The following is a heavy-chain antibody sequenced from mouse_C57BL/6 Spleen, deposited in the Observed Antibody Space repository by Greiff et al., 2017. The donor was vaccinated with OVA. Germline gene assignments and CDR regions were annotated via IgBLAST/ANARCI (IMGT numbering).Heavy chain of an antibody. CDR2: ISAGGSYT. CDR1: GFTFSSYA. V-gene: IGHV5-4*03. J-gene: IGHJ1*03. Sequence: EVMLVESGGGLVKPGGSLKLSCAASGFTFSSYAMSWVRQTPEKRLEWVATISAGGSYTYYPDNVKGRFTISRDNAKNNLYLQMSHLKSEDTAMYYCARGKGYGYDGGRWYFDVWGTGTTVTVSS. CDR3: ARGKGYGYDGGRWYFDV. D-gene: IGHD2-2*01.